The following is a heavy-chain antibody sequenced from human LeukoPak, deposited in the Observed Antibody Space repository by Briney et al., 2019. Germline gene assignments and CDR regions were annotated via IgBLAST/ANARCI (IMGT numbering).Heavy chain of an antibody. D-gene: IGHD4-11*01. CDR2: IIPIFGTA. CDR3: ARSSNPWIYYFDY. Sequence: XXASXXTFISYAISXVRQAPGQGLEWXGRIIPIFGTANYEQKFQCRVPITTDESTSTAYMELRSLRSEDTAVYYCARSSNPWIYYFDYWGQGTLVTVSS. J-gene: IGHJ4*02. V-gene: IGHV1-69*05. CDR1: XXTFISYA.